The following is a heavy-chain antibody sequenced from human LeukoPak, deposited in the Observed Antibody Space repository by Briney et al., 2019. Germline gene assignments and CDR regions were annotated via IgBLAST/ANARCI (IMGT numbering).Heavy chain of an antibody. CDR1: GYTFTSYY. Sequence: ASVKVSCMASGYTFTSYYLQWVRQAPGQGLEWMGIINPSGGSTTYAQKFQGRVTLTRDTDTTTVHMELSSLRSEDTAVYYCARTYSSSGCVDYWGQGTLVTVSS. D-gene: IGHD6-13*01. CDR2: INPSGGST. V-gene: IGHV1-46*01. J-gene: IGHJ4*02. CDR3: ARTYSSSGCVDY.